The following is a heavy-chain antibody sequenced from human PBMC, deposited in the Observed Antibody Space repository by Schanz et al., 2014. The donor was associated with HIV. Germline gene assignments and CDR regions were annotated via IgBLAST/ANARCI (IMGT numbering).Heavy chain of an antibody. V-gene: IGHV1-46*01. CDR1: GDSFTNYV. D-gene: IGHD6-13*01. J-gene: IGHJ5*02. CDR3: ARRGPIAAIDFSLDP. CDR2: INPSGVTT. Sequence: QVQLMQSGAEVKKPGSSVKVSCKASGDSFTNYVISWVRQAPGQGLEWMGIINPSGVTTAFAQKFQGRLTLTRDTSTNTVYMELTSLRSDDTAVYYCARRGPIAAIDFSLDPWGQGTLVTVSS.